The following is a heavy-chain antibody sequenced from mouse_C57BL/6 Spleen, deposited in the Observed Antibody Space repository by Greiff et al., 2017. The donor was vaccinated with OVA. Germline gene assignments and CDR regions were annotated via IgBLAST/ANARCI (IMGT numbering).Heavy chain of an antibody. J-gene: IGHJ4*01. CDR2: IDPETGGT. CDR1: GYPFTDSE. D-gene: IGHD3-2*02. CDR3: TKPGPYYAMDY. Sequence: VQLVASWAELVRPGASVTLSCKASGYPFTDSEMHWVKQTPLHGLEWIGAIDPETGGTAYNQKFKGKAILTAEKSSSTAYMELRSLTSEDSADDYCTKPGPYYAMDYWGQGTSVTVSS. V-gene: IGHV1-15*01.